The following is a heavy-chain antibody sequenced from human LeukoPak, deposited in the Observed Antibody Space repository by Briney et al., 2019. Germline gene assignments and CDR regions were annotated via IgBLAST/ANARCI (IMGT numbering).Heavy chain of an antibody. V-gene: IGHV3-23*01. CDR1: GFSFSTYA. CDR3: ARYCSSSTCQGSSYYFGMDV. J-gene: IGHJ6*02. CDR2: ISGSGYTT. Sequence: GGSLRLSCAASGFSFSTYAMNWVRQGPGKGLEWVATISGSGYTTYYADSVKGRFTTSRDNSKNTLFLQMDSLRAENTAVFFCARYCSSSTCQGSSYYFGMDVWGQGTTVTVSS. D-gene: IGHD2-2*01.